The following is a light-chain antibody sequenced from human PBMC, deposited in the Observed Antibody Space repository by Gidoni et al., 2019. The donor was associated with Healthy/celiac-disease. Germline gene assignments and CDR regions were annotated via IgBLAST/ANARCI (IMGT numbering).Light chain of an antibody. V-gene: IGKV1-5*03. CDR2: KAS. CDR3: QQYNSYSRLT. Sequence: DIQMTQSPSTLSASVGDRVTITCRASQSISSWLAWYQQKPGKAPKLLIYKASSLESGVPSRLSGSGSGTEFTLTISSLQPDDFATYYCQQYNSYSRLTFGGGTKVEIK. J-gene: IGKJ4*01. CDR1: QSISSW.